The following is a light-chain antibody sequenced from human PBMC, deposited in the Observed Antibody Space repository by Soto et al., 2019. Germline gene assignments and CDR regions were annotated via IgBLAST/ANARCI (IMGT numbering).Light chain of an antibody. J-gene: IGKJ1*01. CDR3: QQYNSYTWT. Sequence: DIQMTQSPSTLSGSVGDRVTITFRASQTISSWLAWYQQKPGKAPKLLIYKASTLKSGVPSRFSGSGSGTEFTLTISSLQPEDFATYYCQQYNSYTWTFGQGTNV. CDR1: QTISSW. V-gene: IGKV1-5*03. CDR2: KAS.